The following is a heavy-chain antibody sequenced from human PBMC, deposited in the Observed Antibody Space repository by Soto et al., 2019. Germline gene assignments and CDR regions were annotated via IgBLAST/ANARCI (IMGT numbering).Heavy chain of an antibody. J-gene: IGHJ1*01. D-gene: IGHD1-26*01. CDR3: ARGEGATTQEYFQH. CDR1: GYTFTGYY. Sequence: ASVKVSCKASGYTFTGYYMHWVLQAPGQGLEWMGWINPNSGGTNYAQKFQGRVTMTRDTSISTAYMELSRLRSDDTAVYYCARGEGATTQEYFQHWGQGTLVTVSS. CDR2: INPNSGGT. V-gene: IGHV1-2*02.